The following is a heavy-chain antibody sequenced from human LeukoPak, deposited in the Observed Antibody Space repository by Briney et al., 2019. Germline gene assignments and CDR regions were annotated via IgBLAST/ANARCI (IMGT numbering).Heavy chain of an antibody. J-gene: IGHJ4*02. V-gene: IGHV4-59*12. CDR2: IYYSGDT. CDR1: RGSISGYS. D-gene: IGHD4-17*01. CDR3: ASPKSYGDYGY. Sequence: SETLSLTCTVSRGSISGYSWSWIRQSPGGGLEWIGYIYYSGDTAYNPSLRSRVTMSVDTSKNQFSLKLSSVTAADTAVYYCASPKSYGDYGYWGQGTLVTVSS.